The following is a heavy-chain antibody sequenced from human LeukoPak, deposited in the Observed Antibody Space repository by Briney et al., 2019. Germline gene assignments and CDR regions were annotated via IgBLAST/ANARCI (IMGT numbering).Heavy chain of an antibody. Sequence: SETLSLTCTVSGDSISSYYWSWIRQPPGKGLEWIGYIYYSGSTNYNPSLKSRVTISVDTSKNQFSLKLSSVTAADTAVYYCARHDSSGYYPPYYFDYWGQGTLVTVSS. CDR3: ARHDSSGYYPPYYFDY. V-gene: IGHV4-59*08. CDR2: IYYSGST. J-gene: IGHJ4*02. CDR1: GDSISSYY. D-gene: IGHD3-22*01.